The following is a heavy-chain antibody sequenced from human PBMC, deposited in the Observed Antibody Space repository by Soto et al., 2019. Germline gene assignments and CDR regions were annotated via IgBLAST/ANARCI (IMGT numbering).Heavy chain of an antibody. CDR3: ARGMTTVTTFDY. CDR2: IYHSGST. D-gene: IGHD4-17*01. CDR1: GGSISSGGYS. Sequence: PSETLSLTCAVSGGSISSGGYSCNWIRQPPGEGLEWIGYIYHSGSTYYNPSLKSRVTISVDRSKNQFSLKLSSVTAADTAVYYCARGMTTVTTFDYWGQGTLVTVSS. J-gene: IGHJ4*02. V-gene: IGHV4-30-2*01.